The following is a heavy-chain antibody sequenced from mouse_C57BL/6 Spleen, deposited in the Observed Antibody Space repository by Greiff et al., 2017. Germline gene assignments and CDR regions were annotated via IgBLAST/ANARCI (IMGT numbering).Heavy chain of an antibody. J-gene: IGHJ2*01. V-gene: IGHV1-62-2*01. Sequence: QVQLQQSGAELVKPGASVKLSCTASGYTFTEYTIHWVKQRSEQGLEWIGWFYPGSGSIKYTEKFKDKATLTADTSSNTAYMQLSSLTSEDSAVDYCATHVPYYSKYFDYWGQGTTLTVSS. CDR3: ATHVPYYSKYFDY. CDR1: GYTFTEYT. D-gene: IGHD2-5*01. CDR2: FYPGSGSI.